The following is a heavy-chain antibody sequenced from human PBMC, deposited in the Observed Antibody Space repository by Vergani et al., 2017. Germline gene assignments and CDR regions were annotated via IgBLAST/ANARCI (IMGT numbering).Heavy chain of an antibody. D-gene: IGHD2-15*01. Sequence: QVQLQESGPGLVKPSQTLSLTCTVSGGSISSGGYYWSWICQHPGKGLEWIGYIYYSGSTYYNPSLKSRVTISVDTSKNQFSLKLSYGTAAATAVYYCARDSGYCSGGSCYPDAFDIWGPGTMVTVSS. J-gene: IGHJ3*02. CDR3: ARDSGYCSGGSCYPDAFDI. CDR2: IYYSGST. CDR1: GGSISSGGYY. V-gene: IGHV4-31*03.